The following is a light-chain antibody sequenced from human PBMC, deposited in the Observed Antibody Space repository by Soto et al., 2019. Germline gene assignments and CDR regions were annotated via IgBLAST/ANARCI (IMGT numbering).Light chain of an antibody. Sequence: EIVLTQSPGTLSLSPGERATLSCRASQSVSSSYLAWYQQKPGQAPRLLIYSASSRATDIPDRFSGSGFGTDFTLTISRLEPEDFAVYYCQQYGSSPPRFTFGPGTRVDIK. CDR2: SAS. V-gene: IGKV3-20*01. J-gene: IGKJ3*01. CDR3: QQYGSSPPRFT. CDR1: QSVSSSY.